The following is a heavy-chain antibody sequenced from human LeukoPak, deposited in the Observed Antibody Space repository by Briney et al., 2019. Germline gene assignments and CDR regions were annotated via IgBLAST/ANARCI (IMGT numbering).Heavy chain of an antibody. CDR1: GGSISSSSYY. Sequence: SETLSLTCTVSGGSISSSSYYWGWIRQPPGKGLEWIGSIYYSGSTYYNPSLKSRVTISIDTSKNQFSLNLRSMTAADTALYYCGKTTYSSSSPVDYWGQGILVTVSS. CDR3: GKTTYSSSSPVDY. J-gene: IGHJ4*02. D-gene: IGHD6-6*01. V-gene: IGHV4-39*07. CDR2: IYYSGST.